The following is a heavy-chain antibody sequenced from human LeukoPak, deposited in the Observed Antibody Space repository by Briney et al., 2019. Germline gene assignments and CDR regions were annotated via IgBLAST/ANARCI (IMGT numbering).Heavy chain of an antibody. CDR3: ARGPIVVVSAAMFDYYYYYYYMDV. Sequence: GASVKVSCKASGYTFTSYYMHWVRQAPGQGLEWMGWINPNSGGTNYAQKFQGRVTMTRDTSISTAYMELSRLRSDDTAVYYCARGPIVVVSAAMFDYYYYYYYMDVWGKGTTVTVSS. D-gene: IGHD2-2*01. CDR2: INPNSGGT. V-gene: IGHV1-2*02. CDR1: GYTFTSYY. J-gene: IGHJ6*03.